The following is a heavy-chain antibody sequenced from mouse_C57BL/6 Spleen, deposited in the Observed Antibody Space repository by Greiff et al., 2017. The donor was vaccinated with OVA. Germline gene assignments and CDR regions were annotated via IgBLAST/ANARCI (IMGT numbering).Heavy chain of an antibody. CDR2: INPSNGGT. CDR3: ARDGIYYYGSSPVWDFDV. V-gene: IGHV1-53*01. J-gene: IGHJ1*03. CDR1: GYTFTSYW. Sequence: VQLQQSGTELVKPGASVKLSCKASGYTFTSYWMHWVKQRPGQGLEWIGNINPSNGGTNYNAKFKSKATLTVDKSSSTAYLQLSSLTSEDSAVYYCARDGIYYYGSSPVWDFDVWGTGTTVTVSS. D-gene: IGHD1-1*01.